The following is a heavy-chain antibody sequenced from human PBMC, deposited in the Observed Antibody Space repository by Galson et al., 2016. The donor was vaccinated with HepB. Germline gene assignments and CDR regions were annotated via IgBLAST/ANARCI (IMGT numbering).Heavy chain of an antibody. J-gene: IGHJ4*02. CDR1: EFIFTNYA. V-gene: IGHV3-30*04. Sequence: SLRLSCAASEFIFTNYAMHWVRQTPGTGLEWVAVISYDGDNSFHADSMKGRFTISRDNSKKTVSLHMNSLRAEDSGVYYCARGLRRAYNTFDHWGQGALVTVSS. CDR3: ARGLRRAYNTFDH. D-gene: IGHD1-1*01. CDR2: ISYDGDNS.